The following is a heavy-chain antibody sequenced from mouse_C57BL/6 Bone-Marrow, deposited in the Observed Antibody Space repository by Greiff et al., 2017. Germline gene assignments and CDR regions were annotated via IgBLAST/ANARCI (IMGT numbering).Heavy chain of an antibody. J-gene: IGHJ4*01. CDR3: ARSIYYYGSSPYAMDY. V-gene: IGHV1-64*01. CDR2: IHPNSGST. D-gene: IGHD1-1*01. Sequence: QVQLQQPGAELVKPGASVKLSCTASGYTFTSYWMHWVKQRPGQGLEWIGMIHPNSGSTNYNEKFKSKATLTVDKSSSTAYMQLSSLTSEDSAVYYCARSIYYYGSSPYAMDYWGQGTSVTVSS. CDR1: GYTFTSYW.